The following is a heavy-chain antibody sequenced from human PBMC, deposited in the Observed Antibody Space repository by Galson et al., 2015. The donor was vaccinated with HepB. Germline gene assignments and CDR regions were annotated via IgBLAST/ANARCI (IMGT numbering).Heavy chain of an antibody. CDR3: TPGGDTAYIYYYYGMDV. Sequence: SLRLSCAASGFTFSNAWMSWVRQAPGKGLEWVGRIKSKTDGGTTDYAAPVKGRFTISRDDSKNTLYLQMNSLKTEDTAVYYCTPGGDTAYIYYYYGMDVWGQGTTVTVSS. CDR1: GFTFSNAW. J-gene: IGHJ6*02. D-gene: IGHD5-18*01. V-gene: IGHV3-15*01. CDR2: IKSKTDGGTT.